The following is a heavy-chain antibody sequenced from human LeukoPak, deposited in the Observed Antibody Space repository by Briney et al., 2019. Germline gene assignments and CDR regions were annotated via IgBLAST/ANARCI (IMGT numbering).Heavy chain of an antibody. D-gene: IGHD5-12*01. CDR3: ARHLSGYRFFDY. Sequence: PSETLSLTCTVSGGSISSYYWSWIRQPPGKGLEWIGYIYYSGSTNYNPSLKSRVTISEDTPKNQFSLKLSSVTAADTAVYYCARHLSGYRFFDYWGQGTLVTVSS. V-gene: IGHV4-59*08. CDR2: IYYSGST. CDR1: GGSISSYY. J-gene: IGHJ4*02.